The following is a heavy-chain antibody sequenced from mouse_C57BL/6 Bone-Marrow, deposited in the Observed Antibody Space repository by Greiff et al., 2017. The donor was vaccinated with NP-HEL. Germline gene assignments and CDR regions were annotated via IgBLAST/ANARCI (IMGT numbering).Heavy chain of an antibody. J-gene: IGHJ2*01. Sequence: DAGGGLVQPKGSLKLSCAASGFSFNTYAMNWVRQAPGKGLEWVARIRSKSNNYATYYADSLKDRFTISRDDSESMLYLQMNNLKTEDTAMYYCVRQSYDGYYLDYWGQGTTLTVSS. CDR1: GFSFNTYA. V-gene: IGHV10-1*01. D-gene: IGHD2-3*01. CDR3: VRQSYDGYYLDY. CDR2: IRSKSNNYAT.